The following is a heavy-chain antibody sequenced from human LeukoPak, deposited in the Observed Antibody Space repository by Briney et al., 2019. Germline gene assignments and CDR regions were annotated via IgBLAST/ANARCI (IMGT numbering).Heavy chain of an antibody. Sequence: GGSLRLSCAASGFTFSSYEMNWVRQAPGRGGEWVSYISSTGSTIYYADSVKGRFTISRDNAISRDNAKSSLFLQMNSLRAEDTAVYYCAERGIMIRGVIIIGLHKEAYYFDCWGQGTLVTVSS. D-gene: IGHD3-10*01. V-gene: IGHV3-48*03. J-gene: IGHJ4*02. CDR2: ISSTGSTI. CDR1: GFTFSSYE. CDR3: AERGIMIRGVIIIGLHKEAYYFDC.